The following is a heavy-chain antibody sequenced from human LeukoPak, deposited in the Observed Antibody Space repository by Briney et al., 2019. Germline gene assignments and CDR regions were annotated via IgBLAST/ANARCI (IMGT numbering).Heavy chain of an antibody. CDR2: ISSGAGT. CDR3: ARRKVTTFAFDI. Sequence: QAGGSLRLSCAASGFTVSSNYMSWVGQAPGKGLEWVSVISSGAGTYYADSVKGRFTISRDISKNTLYLQMNSLRAEDAAVYYCARRKVTTFAFDIWGQGTMVTVSS. CDR1: GFTVSSNY. D-gene: IGHD4-17*01. V-gene: IGHV3-66*04. J-gene: IGHJ3*02.